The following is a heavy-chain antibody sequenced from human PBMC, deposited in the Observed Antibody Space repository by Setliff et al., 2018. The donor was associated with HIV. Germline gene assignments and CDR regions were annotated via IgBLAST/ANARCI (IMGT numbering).Heavy chain of an antibody. J-gene: IGHJ4*01. Sequence: GESLKISCAASGFTFSHSWMTWVRQAPGKGLEWVANIKKDGSDKFYVDSVKGRFAISRDNAKNSLNLEMNSLRAEDTAIYYCASSRPPDDSSGYLDHWGQGTRVTVSS. D-gene: IGHD3-22*01. CDR1: GFTFSHSW. CDR3: ASSRPPDDSSGYLDH. V-gene: IGHV3-7*03. CDR2: IKKDGSDK.